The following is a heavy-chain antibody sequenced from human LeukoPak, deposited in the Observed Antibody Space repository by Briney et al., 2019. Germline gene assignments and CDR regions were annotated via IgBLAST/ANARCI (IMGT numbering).Heavy chain of an antibody. Sequence: ASVKVSCKSSGYTFTAYYIHWVRQAPGQGLEWMGWINPHSGGTTYAQKFQGRVNMTRDTSISTAYMDLSSLRSDDTAVYYYATEVPHDINSYFDYWGQGSLVTVSS. D-gene: IGHD3-9*01. V-gene: IGHV1-2*02. CDR1: GYTFTAYY. CDR2: INPHSGGT. CDR3: ATEVPHDINSYFDY. J-gene: IGHJ4*02.